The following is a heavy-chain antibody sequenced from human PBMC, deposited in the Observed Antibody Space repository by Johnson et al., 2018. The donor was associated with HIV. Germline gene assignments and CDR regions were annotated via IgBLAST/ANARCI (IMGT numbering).Heavy chain of an antibody. CDR1: GFTVSSNY. D-gene: IGHD2-8*01. CDR3: ARDNIVLMVGGAFDI. CDR2: ISYDGGNK. J-gene: IGHJ3*02. V-gene: IGHV3-30*03. Sequence: QVQLVESGGGLIQPGGSLRLSCAASGFTVSSNYMSWVRQAPGKGLEWVAVISYDGGNKYYADSVKGRFTISRDNSKNTLYLQMNSLRAEDTAVYYCARDNIVLMVGGAFDIWGQGTMVTVSS.